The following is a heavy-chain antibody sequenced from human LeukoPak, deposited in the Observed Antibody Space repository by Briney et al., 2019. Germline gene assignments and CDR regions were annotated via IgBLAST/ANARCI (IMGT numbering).Heavy chain of an antibody. CDR2: IYHSGST. Sequence: SQTLSLTCAVSGGSISSGGYSWSWIRQPPGKGLEWIGYIYHSGSTYYNPSLKSRVTISVDRSKNQFSLKLSSVTAADTAVYYCARAGIAATFDYWGQGTLVTVSS. J-gene: IGHJ4*02. D-gene: IGHD6-13*01. V-gene: IGHV4-30-2*01. CDR1: GGSISSGGYS. CDR3: ARAGIAATFDY.